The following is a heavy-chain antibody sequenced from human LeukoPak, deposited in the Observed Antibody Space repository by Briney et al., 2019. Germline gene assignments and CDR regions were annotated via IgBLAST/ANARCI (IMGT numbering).Heavy chain of an antibody. V-gene: IGHV4-34*01. CDR2: INHSGST. Sequence: SETLSLTCAVYGGSFSGYYWSWIRQPPGKGLEWIGEINHSGSTNYNLSLKSRVTISVDTSKNQFSLKLSSVTAADTAVYYCARGYITMIVVVTNWFDPWGQGTLVTVSS. J-gene: IGHJ5*02. CDR1: GGSFSGYY. CDR3: ARGYITMIVVVTNWFDP. D-gene: IGHD3-22*01.